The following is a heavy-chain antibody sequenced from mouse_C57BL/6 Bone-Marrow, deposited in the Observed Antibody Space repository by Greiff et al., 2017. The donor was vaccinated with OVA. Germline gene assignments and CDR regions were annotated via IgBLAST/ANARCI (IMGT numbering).Heavy chain of an antibody. CDR1: GYTFTSYD. V-gene: IGHV1-85*01. CDR2: IYPRDGST. J-gene: IGHJ1*03. D-gene: IGHD1-1*01. Sequence: QVQLQQSGPELVKPGASVKLSCKASGYTFTSYDINWVKQRPGQGLEWIGWIYPRDGSTKYNEKFKGKATLTVDTSSSTAYMELHSLTSEDSAVYFCARRYGSSYVYWYFDVWGTGTTVTVAS. CDR3: ARRYGSSYVYWYFDV.